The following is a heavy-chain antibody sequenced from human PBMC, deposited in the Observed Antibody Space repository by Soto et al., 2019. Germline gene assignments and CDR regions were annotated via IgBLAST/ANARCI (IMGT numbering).Heavy chain of an antibody. J-gene: IGHJ4*02. Sequence: QITLKESGPTLVKPTQTLTLTCTFSGFSLSTSGVDVGWIRQPPGKALEWLALIYWDDDKRYSPSLKSRLTITTDTSKNQVVLTMTHMDPLDTATYYCAHRRPYSNSPEYFFDYWGQGTLVTVSS. CDR3: AHRRPYSNSPEYFFDY. V-gene: IGHV2-5*02. CDR2: IYWDDDK. D-gene: IGHD6-6*01. CDR1: GFSLSTSGVD.